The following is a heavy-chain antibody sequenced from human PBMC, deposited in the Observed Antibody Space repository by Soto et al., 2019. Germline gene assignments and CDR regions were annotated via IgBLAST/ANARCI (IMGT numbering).Heavy chain of an antibody. V-gene: IGHV5-51*01. CDR3: AKTDGYEVEY. D-gene: IGHD5-18*01. Sequence: GESLKISCKGSGYSFVSYWITWVRQMPGKGLEWMGSIYPGDSDTTYSPSIQGQVTISADKSSTTVYLQWNTLKASDTAMYYCAKTDGYEVEYWGQGTQVTVSS. CDR1: GYSFVSYW. CDR2: IYPGDSDT. J-gene: IGHJ4*02.